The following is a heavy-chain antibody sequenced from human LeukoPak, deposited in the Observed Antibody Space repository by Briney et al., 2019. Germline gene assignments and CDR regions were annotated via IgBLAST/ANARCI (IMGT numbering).Heavy chain of an antibody. J-gene: IGHJ4*02. CDR2: ISYSGST. D-gene: IGHD3-10*01. CDR3: AGLTMVRGWPLGY. CDR1: GGSISSSTFY. V-gene: IGHV4-39*01. Sequence: SETLSLTCTVSGGSISSSTFYWGWIRQPPGKGLEWIGIISYSGSTYYNPSLKSRVTISVDTSKNQFSLKLSSVTAADTAVYYCAGLTMVRGWPLGYWGQGTLVTVSS.